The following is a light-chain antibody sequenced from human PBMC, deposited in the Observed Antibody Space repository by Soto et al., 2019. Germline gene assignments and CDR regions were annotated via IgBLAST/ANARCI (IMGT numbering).Light chain of an antibody. CDR2: SNH. J-gene: IGLJ2*01. Sequence: QLVLTQPPSASATPGQGVSISCSGGSSNIGGNTFSWYRQVEGEAPKLLIYSNHHRPSGVPDRFSGSKSGTSASLAISGLQSEDEADYYCSTWDDNLKGLVFGGGTKLTVL. V-gene: IGLV1-44*01. CDR3: STWDDNLKGLV. CDR1: SSNIGGNT.